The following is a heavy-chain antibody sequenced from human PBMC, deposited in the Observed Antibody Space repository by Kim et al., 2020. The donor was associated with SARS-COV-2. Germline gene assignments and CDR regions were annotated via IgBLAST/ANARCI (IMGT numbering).Heavy chain of an antibody. Sequence: NYSPSFQGHVTISADKSIKTAYLQWSSLEASDTAVYYCATNSGLYYFAMDVWGQGTAVTVSS. D-gene: IGHD1-26*01. J-gene: IGHJ6*02. CDR3: ATNSGLYYFAMDV. V-gene: IGHV5-10-1*01.